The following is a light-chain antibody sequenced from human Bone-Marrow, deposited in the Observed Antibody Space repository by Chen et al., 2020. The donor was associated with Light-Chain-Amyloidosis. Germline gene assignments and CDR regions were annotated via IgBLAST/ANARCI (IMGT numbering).Light chain of an antibody. V-gene: IGLV6-57*02. CDR3: QSDDSSTQGVV. CDR1: SGRIASNY. CDR2: EDN. J-gene: IGLJ2*01. Sequence: NFMLTQPHSVSESPGKTVTISCTGSSGRIASNYVQWYQQRPGSAPTTVLVEDNHRPSGVPAQFSGCIDSASNSAFLTSAGLKAEEEADYYCQSDDSSTQGVVFGGGTKLTVL.